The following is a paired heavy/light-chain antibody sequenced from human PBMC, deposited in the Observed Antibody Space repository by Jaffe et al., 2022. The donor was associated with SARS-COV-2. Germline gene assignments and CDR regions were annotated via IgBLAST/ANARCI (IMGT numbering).Light chain of an antibody. J-gene: IGLJ1*01. Sequence: QSALTQPASVSGSPGQSIAISCTGTSSDVGGYNYVSWYQHHPGKAPKVLIYDVSNRPSGVSNRFSGSKSGNTASLTISGLQAEDEADYYCLSYTSNTILYVFGTGTKVTVL. CDR1: SSDVGGYNY. V-gene: IGLV2-14*03. CDR3: LSYTSNTILYV. CDR2: DVS.
Heavy chain of an antibody. CDR3: ARGPPVVPVPSGGYYYMDV. D-gene: IGHD2-2*01. CDR1: GVSFSGYY. V-gene: IGHV4-34*01. Sequence: QVQLQQWGAGLLKPSETLSLTCAVYGVSFSGYYWTWIRQPPGKGLEWIGEVNHGGSPNYTPSLKSRVTISIDTSNNQFSLKVTSVTAADTAVYYCARGPPVVPVPSGGYYYMDVWGKGTTVTVSS. CDR2: VNHGGSP. J-gene: IGHJ6*03.